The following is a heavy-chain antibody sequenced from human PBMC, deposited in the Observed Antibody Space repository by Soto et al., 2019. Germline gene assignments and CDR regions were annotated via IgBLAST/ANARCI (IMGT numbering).Heavy chain of an antibody. CDR1: GYTFTSYD. V-gene: IGHV1-8*01. J-gene: IGHJ5*02. CDR2: MNPNSGNT. Sequence: EASVKVSCKASGYTFTSYDINWVRQATGQGLEWMGWMNPNSGNTGYAQKFQGRVTMTRNTSISTAYMELSSLRSEDTAVYYCARYLGYCSSTSCYYGLYWFDPWGQGTLVTVSS. CDR3: ARYLGYCSSTSCYYGLYWFDP. D-gene: IGHD2-2*01.